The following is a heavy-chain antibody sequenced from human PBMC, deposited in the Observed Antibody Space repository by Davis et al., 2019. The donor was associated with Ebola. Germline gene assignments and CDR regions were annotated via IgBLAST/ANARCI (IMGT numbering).Heavy chain of an antibody. D-gene: IGHD6-19*01. CDR3: ARRPVSGWTNWYFDL. J-gene: IGHJ2*01. CDR1: GDSMRGYY. Sequence: MPSETLSLTCTISGDSMRGYYWSWIRQPPGMGLEWIGYIQYTGSTIRNPSLKSRVTISLDTSKSQFSLKLSSVTAADTAVYYCARRPVSGWTNWYFDLWGRGTLVSVSS. V-gene: IGHV4-59*08. CDR2: IQYTGST.